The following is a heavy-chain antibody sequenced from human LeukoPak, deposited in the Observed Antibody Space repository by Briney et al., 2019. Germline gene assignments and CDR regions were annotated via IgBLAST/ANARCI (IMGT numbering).Heavy chain of an antibody. J-gene: IGHJ4*02. V-gene: IGHV4-59*12. D-gene: IGHD6-13*01. CDR3: ARVSGDSGY. CDR1: GGSISSYY. Sequence: ASETLSLTCTVSGGSISSYYWSWIRQPPGKGLEWIGYIYYSGSTNYNPSPKSRVTISVDTSKNQFSLKLSSVTAADTAVYYCARVSGDSGYWGQGTLVTVSS. CDR2: IYYSGST.